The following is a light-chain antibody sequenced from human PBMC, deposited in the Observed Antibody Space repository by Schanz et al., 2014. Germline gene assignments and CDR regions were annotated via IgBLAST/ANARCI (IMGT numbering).Light chain of an antibody. Sequence: ENVLTQSPGTLSLSPGESATLSCRASQSVNSNYLAWYQQKPGQAPRLLIYAASSRATGIPDRFSGSGSGTDFTLTISRLEPEDFAVYYCQQYGTSSMYSFGQGTKVEIK. CDR1: QSVNSNY. V-gene: IGKV3-20*01. CDR2: AAS. J-gene: IGKJ2*03. CDR3: QQYGTSSMYS.